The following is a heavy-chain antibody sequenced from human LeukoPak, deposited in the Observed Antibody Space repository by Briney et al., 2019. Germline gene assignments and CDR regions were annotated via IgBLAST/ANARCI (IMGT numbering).Heavy chain of an antibody. CDR3: AKDLTGGFDY. Sequence: PGGSLRLSCTASGFTISGYGMHWVRQAPGKGLEWVTFIRYDGSNKYYADSVKGRFTISRDNSKNTLYLQMNSLGAEDTAVYYCAKDLTGGFDYWGQGTLVTVSS. J-gene: IGHJ4*02. V-gene: IGHV3-30*02. CDR1: GFTISGYG. CDR2: IRYDGSNK. D-gene: IGHD7-27*01.